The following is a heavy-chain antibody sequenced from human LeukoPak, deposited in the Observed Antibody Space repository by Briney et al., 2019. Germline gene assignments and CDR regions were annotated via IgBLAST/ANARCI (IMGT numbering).Heavy chain of an antibody. J-gene: IGHJ4*02. V-gene: IGHV3-11*01. Sequence: GGSLRLSCAASGFTFSDYYMSWIRQVPGKRLEWVSYISSSGGTIYYADSVKGRFTISRDNAKNSLYLQMNSLRAEDTAVYYCARDDSSGYTLYWGQGTLVTVSS. CDR2: ISSSGGTI. D-gene: IGHD3-22*01. CDR1: GFTFSDYY. CDR3: ARDDSSGYTLY.